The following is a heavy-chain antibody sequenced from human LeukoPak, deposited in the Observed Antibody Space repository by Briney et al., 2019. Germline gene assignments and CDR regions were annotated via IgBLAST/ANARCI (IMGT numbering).Heavy chain of an antibody. V-gene: IGHV3-33*01. J-gene: IGHJ2*01. D-gene: IGHD6-19*01. Sequence: GRSLRLSCTASGFTFSSQGMHWVRQAPGKGLEWVASIWYDGSNEYYADSVKGRFTISRDNSKNTLYLQMNSLRAEDTAVYYCASDRIAVAVGCLDLWGRGTLVTVSS. CDR1: GFTFSSQG. CDR2: IWYDGSNE. CDR3: ASDRIAVAVGCLDL.